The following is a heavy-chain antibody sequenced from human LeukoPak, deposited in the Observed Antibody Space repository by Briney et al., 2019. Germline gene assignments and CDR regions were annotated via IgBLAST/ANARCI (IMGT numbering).Heavy chain of an antibody. Sequence: VASVKVSCKASGYPFTSYDINWVRQATGQGLEWMGWMNPNSGNTGYAQKFQGRVTMTRNTSISTAYMELSSLRSEDTAVYYCARGQWLDTQLDYWGQGTLVTVSS. J-gene: IGHJ4*02. CDR2: MNPNSGNT. V-gene: IGHV1-8*02. D-gene: IGHD6-19*01. CDR1: GYPFTSYD. CDR3: ARGQWLDTQLDY.